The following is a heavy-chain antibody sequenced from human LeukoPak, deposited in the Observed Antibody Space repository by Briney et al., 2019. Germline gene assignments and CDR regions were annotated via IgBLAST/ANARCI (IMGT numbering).Heavy chain of an antibody. D-gene: IGHD2-2*01. CDR1: GGSISSSNW. CDR2: IYHSGST. V-gene: IGHV4-4*02. Sequence: SETLSLTCAVSGGSISSSNWWSWVRQPPGKGLEWIGEIYHSGSTNNNPSLKSRVTISVDKSKNQFSLKLSSVTAADTAVYYCARVGISCSSTSCYGNFDYWGQGTLVTVSS. J-gene: IGHJ4*02. CDR3: ARVGISCSSTSCYGNFDY.